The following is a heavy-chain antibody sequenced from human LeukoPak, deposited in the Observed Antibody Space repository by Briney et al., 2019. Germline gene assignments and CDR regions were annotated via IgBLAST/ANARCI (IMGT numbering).Heavy chain of an antibody. CDR2: INYSGST. CDR1: GGSISIYY. J-gene: IGHJ4*02. V-gene: IGHV4-59*01. Sequence: SETLSLTCTVSGGSISIYYWSWIRQPPGKGLEWIGYINYSGSTNYNPSLKSRVTISVDTSENQFFLRLTSVTAADTAVYYCARDRPGTTSLEYWGQGTLVTVSS. CDR3: ARDRPGTTSLEY. D-gene: IGHD1-14*01.